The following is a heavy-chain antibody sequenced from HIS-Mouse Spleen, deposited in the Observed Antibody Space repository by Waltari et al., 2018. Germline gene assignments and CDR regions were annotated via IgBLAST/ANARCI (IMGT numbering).Heavy chain of an antibody. CDR1: GGSISSSSYY. V-gene: IGHV4-39*07. Sequence: QLQLQESGPGLVKPAENLSLTCTVSGGSISSSSYYWGWIRQPPGTGLESIGSICYSGSTAYNPSLKSRVTISVDTSKNQFSLKLSSVTAADTAVYYCAREIPYSSSWYDWYFDLWGRGTLVTVSS. CDR3: AREIPYSSSWYDWYFDL. J-gene: IGHJ2*01. CDR2: ICYSGST. D-gene: IGHD6-13*01.